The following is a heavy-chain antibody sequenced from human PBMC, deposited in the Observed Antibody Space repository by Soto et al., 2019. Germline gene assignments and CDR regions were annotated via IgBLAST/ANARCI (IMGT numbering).Heavy chain of an antibody. CDR1: GFTFSSYA. J-gene: IGHJ4*02. CDR2: ISYDGSNK. D-gene: IGHD2-21*02. Sequence: GGSLRLSCEASGFTFSSYAIHWVRQAPGKGLEWVAVISYDGSNKYYADSVKGRFTISRDNSKNTLYLQMHSLRTEDTAVYYCARGPPADCGGDCYSDFWGQGTLVTVSS. CDR3: ARGPPADCGGDCYSDF. V-gene: IGHV3-30-3*01.